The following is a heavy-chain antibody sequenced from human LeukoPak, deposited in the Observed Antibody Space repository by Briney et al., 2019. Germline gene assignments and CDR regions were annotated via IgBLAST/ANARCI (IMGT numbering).Heavy chain of an antibody. V-gene: IGHV3-74*01. CDR1: GFTFDDYA. CDR3: ARGHVAGSDRHWDY. Sequence: GGSLRLSCAASGFTFDDYAMHWVRQAPGKGLVWVSRIISDGSSISYADSVKGRFTISRDNAKSTLYLQMNSLRVEDTAVYYCARGHVAGSDRHWDYWGQGALVTVSS. D-gene: IGHD6-19*01. CDR2: IISDGSSI. J-gene: IGHJ4*02.